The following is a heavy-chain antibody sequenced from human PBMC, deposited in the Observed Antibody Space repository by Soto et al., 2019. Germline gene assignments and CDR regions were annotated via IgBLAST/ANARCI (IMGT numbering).Heavy chain of an antibody. V-gene: IGHV4-61*08. D-gene: IGHD5-12*01. Sequence: SETLSLTCAVSGGSISSGGYYWSWIRQPPGKGLEWIGYIYYSGSTNYNPSLKSRVTISVDTSKNQFSLKLSSVTAADTAVYYCARDSQYSGYDQADSTGYHYYGMDVWGQGTTVTVSS. CDR3: ARDSQYSGYDQADSTGYHYYGMDV. J-gene: IGHJ6*02. CDR2: IYYSGST. CDR1: GGSISSGGYY.